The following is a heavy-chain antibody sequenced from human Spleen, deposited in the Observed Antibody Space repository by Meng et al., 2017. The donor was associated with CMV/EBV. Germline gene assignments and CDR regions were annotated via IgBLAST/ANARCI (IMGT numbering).Heavy chain of an antibody. Sequence: ASVKVSCKASGYSFTDYYIHWVRQAPGQGLEWMGWIIPNSDGTKYAQKFQGRVTMTMDTSIRTAYMELSRLRSDDTAVYYCARDNNWGPDYWGQGTLVTVSS. CDR1: GYSFTDYY. CDR3: ARDNNWGPDY. J-gene: IGHJ4*02. CDR2: IIPNSDGT. V-gene: IGHV1-2*02. D-gene: IGHD7-27*01.